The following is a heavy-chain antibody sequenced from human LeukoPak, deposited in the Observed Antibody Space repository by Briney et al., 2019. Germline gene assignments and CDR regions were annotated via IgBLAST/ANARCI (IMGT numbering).Heavy chain of an antibody. CDR1: GFSLSPYAEG. CDR2: IYGDDDQ. V-gene: IGHV2-5*02. D-gene: IGHD3-10*01. Sequence: SGPTLVKPTQPRTLTCTFSGFSLSPYAEGVAWIRQPPGKALEWLALIYGDDDQRYSPSLDSRLTITEDAARTQVVLTMTNMDPVDTATYYCAHTPGDSYYGSGSRDAFDIWGQGTMVTVSS. J-gene: IGHJ3*02. CDR3: AHTPGDSYYGSGSRDAFDI.